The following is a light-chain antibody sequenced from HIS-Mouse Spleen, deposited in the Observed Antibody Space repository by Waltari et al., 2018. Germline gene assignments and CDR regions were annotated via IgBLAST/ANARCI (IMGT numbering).Light chain of an antibody. CDR3: QSADSSGTYV. J-gene: IGLJ1*01. CDR1: ALPKQY. V-gene: IGLV3-25*03. CDR2: KDS. Sequence: SYELTQPPSVSVSPGQTARITCSGDALPKQYAYWYQQKPGQAPVLVIYKDSERPSGIHERVSGSSSGTTVTLTISGVQAEDEADYYCQSADSSGTYVFGTGTKVTVL.